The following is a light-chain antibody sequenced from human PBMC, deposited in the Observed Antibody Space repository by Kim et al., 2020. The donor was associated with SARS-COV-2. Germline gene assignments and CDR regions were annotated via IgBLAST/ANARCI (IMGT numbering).Light chain of an antibody. J-gene: IGLJ2*01. CDR1: SSDVGGYNY. CDR3: SSYTSSSTL. V-gene: IGLV2-14*01. CDR2: DVS. Sequence: QSALTQPASVSGSPGQSITISCTGTSSDVGGYNYASWYQQHPGKAPKLMIYDVSKRPSGVSNRFSGSKSGNTASLTISGLQAEDEADYYCSSYTSSSTLFGGGTQLTVL.